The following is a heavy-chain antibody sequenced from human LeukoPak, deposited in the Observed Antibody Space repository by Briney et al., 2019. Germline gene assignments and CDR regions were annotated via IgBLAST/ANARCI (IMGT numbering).Heavy chain of an antibody. D-gene: IGHD5-24*01. CDR1: GGTFSSYA. CDR3: ARGIGRDGYNSPDYYYYYMDV. CDR2: IIPIFGTA. Sequence: SVKVSCKASGGTFSSYAISWVRQAPGQGLEWMGGIIPIFGTANYAQKFQGRVTITTDESTSTAYMELSSLRSEDTAVYYCARGIGRDGYNSPDYYYYYMDVWGKGTTVTVSS. J-gene: IGHJ6*03. V-gene: IGHV1-69*05.